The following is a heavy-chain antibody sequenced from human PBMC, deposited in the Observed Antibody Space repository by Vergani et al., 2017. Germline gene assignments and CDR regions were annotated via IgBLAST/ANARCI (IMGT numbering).Heavy chain of an antibody. J-gene: IGHJ6*02. Sequence: QVQLQESGPGLVKPSETLSLTCTVSGGSISSYYWSWIRQPPGKGLEWIGYIYYSGSTNYNPSLKSRVTISVDTSKNQFSLKLSSVTAADTAVYYCARWVDRDYYYYCMDVWGQGTTVTVSS. D-gene: IGHD2-15*01. CDR3: ARWVDRDYYYYCMDV. V-gene: IGHV4-59*01. CDR1: GGSISSYY. CDR2: IYYSGST.